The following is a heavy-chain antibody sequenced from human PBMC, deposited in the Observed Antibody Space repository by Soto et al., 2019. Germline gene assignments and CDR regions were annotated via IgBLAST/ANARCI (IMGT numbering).Heavy chain of an antibody. D-gene: IGHD3-10*01. CDR2: ISAYNGNT. CDR1: GYTFTSYG. V-gene: IGHV1-18*01. Sequence: EASVKVSCKASGYTFTSYGISCVRQAPGQGLEWMGWISAYNGNTNYAQKLQGRVTMTTDTSTSTAYMELRSLRSDDTAVYYCARDGSVRPNDAFDIWGQGTMVTVSS. J-gene: IGHJ3*02. CDR3: ARDGSVRPNDAFDI.